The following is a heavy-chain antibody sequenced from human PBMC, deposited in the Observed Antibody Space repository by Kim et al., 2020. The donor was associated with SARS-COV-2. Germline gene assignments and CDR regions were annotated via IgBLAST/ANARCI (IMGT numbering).Heavy chain of an antibody. Sequence: GGSLRLSCVASGFTFSSYEMNWVRQAPGKGLEWVSYISSSGTTIHYADSLKGRFTISRDNTKNSLYLQMNSLRAEDTAVYYCVTTRGSYSGNWFDPWGQGTLVTVSS. CDR3: VTTRGSYSGNWFDP. D-gene: IGHD1-26*01. J-gene: IGHJ5*02. CDR1: GFTFSSYE. CDR2: ISSSGTTI. V-gene: IGHV3-48*03.